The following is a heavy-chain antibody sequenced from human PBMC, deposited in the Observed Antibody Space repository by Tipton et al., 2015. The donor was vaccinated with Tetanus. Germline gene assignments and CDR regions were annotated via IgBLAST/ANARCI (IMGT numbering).Heavy chain of an antibody. V-gene: IGHV4-30-2*01. Sequence: TLSLTCTVSGGSISTGGYSWRWIRQPPGKGLECIGYIFRTGSTTYNPSLKSRVSISVDTSKNQFSLTLNSVTAADTAVYYCARGPTATSDYWGQGTLVTVSS. CDR2: IFRTGST. J-gene: IGHJ4*02. D-gene: IGHD4-17*01. CDR3: ARGPTATSDY. CDR1: GGSISTGGYS.